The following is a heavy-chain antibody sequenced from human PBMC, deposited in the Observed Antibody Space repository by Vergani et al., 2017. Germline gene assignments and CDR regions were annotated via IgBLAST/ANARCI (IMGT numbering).Heavy chain of an antibody. Sequence: QITLKESGPTLVKPTQTLTLTCTFSGFSLSTSGVGVGWIRQPPGKALEWLALIYWNDDKRYSPSLKSRLTITKDTSKNQVVLTKTNMDPVDTATYYFAPITPNGSMYINSFNYWGQGTLVTVPS. V-gene: IGHV2-5*01. CDR1: GFSLSTSGVG. CDR3: APITPNGSMYINSFNY. CDR2: IYWNDDK. D-gene: IGHD3-10*01. J-gene: IGHJ4*02.